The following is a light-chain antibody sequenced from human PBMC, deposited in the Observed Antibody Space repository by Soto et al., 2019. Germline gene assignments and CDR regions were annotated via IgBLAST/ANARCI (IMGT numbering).Light chain of an antibody. Sequence: QSVLTQPPSASGPPGQPVTISCTGTSSDVGGYNYVSWYQQHPGKAPKLMIYEVSKRPSGVPDRFSGAKSGNTASLTVSGLQAEEEADYYCSSYAGSNNLYVFGTGTKVTVL. CDR3: SSYAGSNNLYV. J-gene: IGLJ1*01. CDR1: SSDVGGYNY. CDR2: EVS. V-gene: IGLV2-8*01.